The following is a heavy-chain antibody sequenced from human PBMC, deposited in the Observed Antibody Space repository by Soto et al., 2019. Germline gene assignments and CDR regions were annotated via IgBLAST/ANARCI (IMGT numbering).Heavy chain of an antibody. CDR2: IKSTAYGGTI. CDR1: GVSFSVAW. V-gene: IGHV3-15*07. D-gene: IGHD6-13*01. CDR3: TSRDAAEQTLQPG. Sequence: PGGSLRLSCAAPGVSFSVAWMTWVRQAPGKGLEWVGRIKSTAYGGTIDYTTPVKGRFTIARDDSTSTMYLQMNSLEIEDTGVYYCTSRDAAEQTLQPGWGQGTPVTVSS. J-gene: IGHJ4*02.